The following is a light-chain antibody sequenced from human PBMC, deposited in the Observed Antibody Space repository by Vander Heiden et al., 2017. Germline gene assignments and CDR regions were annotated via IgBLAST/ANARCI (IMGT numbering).Light chain of an antibody. CDR2: ENN. CDR1: SSNIGNND. J-gene: IGLJ2*01. CDR3: GTWDSSLSAVV. V-gene: IGLV1-51*02. Sequence: QSVWTPPPSVSAAPGPKVTISCSGSSSNIGNNDVSWYQHLPGTAPKYLIYENNKRPSGIPDRFSGSKSGTSATLGITGLQTGDEADYYCGTWDSSLSAVVFGGGTKLTVL.